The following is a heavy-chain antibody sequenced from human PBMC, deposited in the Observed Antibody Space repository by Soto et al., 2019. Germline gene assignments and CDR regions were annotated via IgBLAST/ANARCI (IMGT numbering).Heavy chain of an antibody. CDR2: INAGNGNR. V-gene: IGHV1-3*01. J-gene: IGHJ4*02. CDR3: ARDSPPSDY. CDR1: GYTFTXYA. Sequence: ASVKVSCKASGYTFTXYALYWVRQAPGQRLEWMGWINAGNGNRKYSQKFQGRVTITRDTSASTAYMELSSLRSEDTAVYYCARDSPPSDYWGQGTLVTVSS.